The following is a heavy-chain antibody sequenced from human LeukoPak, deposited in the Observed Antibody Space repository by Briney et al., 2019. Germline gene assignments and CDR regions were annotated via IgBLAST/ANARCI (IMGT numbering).Heavy chain of an antibody. CDR2: IYYSGST. CDR3: ARHVMMGGSYEIDY. J-gene: IGHJ4*02. Sequence: SETMSLTCTVSGGSISSSSYYWGWLRQPPGKGLEWIGSIYYSGSTYYNPSLKSRVTISVDTSKNQFSLKLSSVTAADTAVYYCARHVMMGGSYEIDYWGQGTLVTVSS. CDR1: GGSISSSSYY. D-gene: IGHD1-26*01. V-gene: IGHV4-39*01.